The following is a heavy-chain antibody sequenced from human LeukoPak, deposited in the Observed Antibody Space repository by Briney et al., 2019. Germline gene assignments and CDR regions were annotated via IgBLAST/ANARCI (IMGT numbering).Heavy chain of an antibody. J-gene: IGHJ4*02. CDR2: MNPNNGAT. Sequence: ASVKVSCKPSGYTFTAYFLHWVRQASGQGFEWMGWMNPNNGATHYAQKFQGRVSMTRDTSISTAYLDLGSLGSDDSAVYFCVRGFMYGDYGTFDSWGQGTLVTVSS. D-gene: IGHD4-17*01. V-gene: IGHV1-2*02. CDR1: GYTFTAYF. CDR3: VRGFMYGDYGTFDS.